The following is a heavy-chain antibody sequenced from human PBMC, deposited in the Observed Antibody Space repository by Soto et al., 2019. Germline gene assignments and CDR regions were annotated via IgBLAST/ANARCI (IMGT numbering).Heavy chain of an antibody. CDR1: GDSITSGDYY. J-gene: IGHJ4*02. Sequence: QVQLQESGPGLVKPSQTLSLTCTVSGDSITSGDYYWSWIRQPPGKGLEWIGYIYYSGSTYYNPSLKSRITISVDTSNNQFSLRLSSVTAADTAVYYCARDRGWFYFDDWGQGTLVTVSS. D-gene: IGHD3-10*01. V-gene: IGHV4-30-4*01. CDR2: IYYSGST. CDR3: ARDRGWFYFDD.